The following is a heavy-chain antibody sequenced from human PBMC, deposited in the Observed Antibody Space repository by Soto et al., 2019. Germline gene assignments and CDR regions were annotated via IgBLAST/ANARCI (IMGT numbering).Heavy chain of an antibody. D-gene: IGHD2-21*01. CDR1: GGTFSNYV. J-gene: IGHJ6*02. Sequence: QVQLVQSGAEVKKPGSSVKVSCKASGGTFSNYVLSWVRQAPGQGLEWMGRIIPVLNISSFAQKFQGRVTITADESPSTAYMELSSLRSEDSAVYYCATIVVTISDSQYYYGMDDWGQGTAVTVSS. CDR3: ATIVVTISDSQYYYGMDD. CDR2: IIPVLNIS. V-gene: IGHV1-69*02.